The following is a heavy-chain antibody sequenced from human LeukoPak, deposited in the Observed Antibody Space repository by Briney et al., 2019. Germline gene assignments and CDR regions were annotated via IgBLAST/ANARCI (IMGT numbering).Heavy chain of an antibody. CDR1: GGSISSGGYS. CDR2: IYHSGST. Sequence: SQTLSLTCTVSGGSISSGGYSWSWIRQPPGKGLEWIGYIYHSGSTYYNPSLKSRVTISVDRSKNQFSLKLSSVTAADTAVYYCARDRPWGWFDPWGQGTLVTVSS. J-gene: IGHJ5*02. V-gene: IGHV4-30-2*01. D-gene: IGHD3-16*01. CDR3: ARDRPWGWFDP.